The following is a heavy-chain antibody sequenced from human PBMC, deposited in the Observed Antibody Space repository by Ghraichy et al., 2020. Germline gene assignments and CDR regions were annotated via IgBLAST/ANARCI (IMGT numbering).Heavy chain of an antibody. D-gene: IGHD6-19*01. CDR3: ARDWALYSSGWIDAFDI. CDR1: GFTFSSYW. J-gene: IGHJ3*02. V-gene: IGHV3-7*01. Sequence: GGSLRLSCAASGFTFSSYWMSWVRQAPGKGLEWVANIKQDGSEKYYVDSVKGRFTISRDNAKNSLYLQMNSLRAEDTAVYYCARDWALYSSGWIDAFDIWGQGTMVTVSS. CDR2: IKQDGSEK.